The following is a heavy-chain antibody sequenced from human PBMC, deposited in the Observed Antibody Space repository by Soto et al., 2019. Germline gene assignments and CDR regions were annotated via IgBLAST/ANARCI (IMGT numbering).Heavy chain of an antibody. J-gene: IGHJ4*02. CDR2: INHSGST. D-gene: IGHD2-15*01. V-gene: IGHV4-34*01. CDR3: ARGQGSGGMDY. Sequence: SETLSLTCAVYGGSFSGYYWSWIRQPPGKGLEWIGEINHSGSTNYNPSLKSRVTISVDTSKNQFSLKLSSVTAADTAVYYCARGQGSGGMDYWGQGTLVTVSS. CDR1: GGSFSGYY.